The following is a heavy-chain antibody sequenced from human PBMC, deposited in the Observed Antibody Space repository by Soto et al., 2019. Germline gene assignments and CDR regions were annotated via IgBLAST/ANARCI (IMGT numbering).Heavy chain of an antibody. D-gene: IGHD6-6*01. CDR2: IYHSGST. CDR1: GGSISSSNW. V-gene: IGHV4-4*02. J-gene: IGHJ5*02. CDR3: ARGVAARPTGKWFDP. Sequence: SETLSLTCAVSGGSISSSNWWSWVRQPPGKGLEWIGEIYHSGSTNYNPSLKSRVTISVDKSKNQFSLKLSSVTAADTAVYYCARGVAARPTGKWFDPWGQGTLVTV.